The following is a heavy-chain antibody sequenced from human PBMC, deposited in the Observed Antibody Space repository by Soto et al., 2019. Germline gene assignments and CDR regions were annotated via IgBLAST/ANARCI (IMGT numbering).Heavy chain of an antibody. CDR3: AREKEDDTGSYFDY. D-gene: IGHD2-8*02. V-gene: IGHV3-74*01. Sequence: PGGSLRLSCAASGFTLSNYWVHWVRQAPGKGLVWVSRINRDGSSAYYADSFKGRFTISRDNAKNTLYLQMNSLRAEDTALYYCAREKEDDTGSYFDYWGQGTLVTVSP. J-gene: IGHJ4*02. CDR2: INRDGSSA. CDR1: GFTLSNYW.